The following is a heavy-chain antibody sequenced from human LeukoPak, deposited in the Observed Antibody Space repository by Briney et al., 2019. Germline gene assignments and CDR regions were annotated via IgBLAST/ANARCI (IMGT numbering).Heavy chain of an antibody. D-gene: IGHD3-16*01. Sequence: PGGSLRLSCAASGFTFSSYGMHWVRQAPGKGLEWVAVIWYDGRNKYYADSVKGRFTISRDNSKNTLYLQMNSLRAEDTAVYYCAKGESFGPYYFDYWGQGTLVTVSS. CDR3: AKGESFGPYYFDY. CDR1: GFTFSSYG. J-gene: IGHJ4*02. V-gene: IGHV3-33*06. CDR2: IWYDGRNK.